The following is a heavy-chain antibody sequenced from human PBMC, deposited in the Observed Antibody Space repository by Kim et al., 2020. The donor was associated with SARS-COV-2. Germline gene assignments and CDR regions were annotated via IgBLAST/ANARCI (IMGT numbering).Heavy chain of an antibody. CDR1: GFTFSSYD. CDR2: IGTAGDR. V-gene: IGHV3-13*01. J-gene: IGHJ6*01. D-gene: IGHD3-3*01. Sequence: GGSLRLSCAASGFTFSSYDMHWVRQATGKGLEWVSAIGTAGDRYYSGYVKGRRIIIRENATNSSQFQLNSLRAADEAAYYCARGRRSYEFWCGYYG. CDR3: ARGRRSYEFWCGYYG.